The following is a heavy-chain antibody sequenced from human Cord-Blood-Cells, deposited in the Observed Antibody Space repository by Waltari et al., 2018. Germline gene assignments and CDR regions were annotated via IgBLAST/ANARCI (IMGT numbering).Heavy chain of an antibody. D-gene: IGHD5-12*01. CDR1: GFTFSSYG. V-gene: IGHV3-30*18. CDR3: AKAPRDSGYDAFDI. Sequence: QVPLVESGGGVVQPGRSLRLPCAASGFTFSSYGMHWVRQAPGKGLEWVAVIWYDGSNKYYADSVKGRFTISRDNSKNTLYLQMNSLRAEDTAMYYCAKAPRDSGYDAFDIWGQGTMVTVSS. CDR2: IWYDGSNK. J-gene: IGHJ3*02.